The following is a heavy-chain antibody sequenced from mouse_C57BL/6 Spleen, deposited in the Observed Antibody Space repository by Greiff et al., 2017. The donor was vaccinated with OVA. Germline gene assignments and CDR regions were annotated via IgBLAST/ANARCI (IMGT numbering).Heavy chain of an antibody. V-gene: IGHV1-72*01. CDR1: GYTFTSYW. Sequence: VQLQQPGAELVKPGASVKLSCKASGYTFTSYWMHWVKQRPGRGLEWIGRIDPNSGGTKYNEKFKSKATLTVDKPSSTAYMQLSSLTSEDSAVYYCARGKSDGYYPSWFAYWGKGTLVTVSA. J-gene: IGHJ3*01. CDR3: ARGKSDGYYPSWFAY. CDR2: IDPNSGGT. D-gene: IGHD2-3*01.